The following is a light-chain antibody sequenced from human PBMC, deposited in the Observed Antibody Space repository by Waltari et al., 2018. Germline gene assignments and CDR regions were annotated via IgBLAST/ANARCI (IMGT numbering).Light chain of an antibody. Sequence: QLVLTQSPSASASLGASVKLTCTLSSGHSSNAIAWHQQQPGKGPRYLMKLNSDGSHSKGDVIPDRFSGSSSGPERYLTIAGLQSEDEADYYCQTWGSGIRVFGGGTKLTVL. V-gene: IGLV4-69*01. CDR2: LNSDGSH. J-gene: IGLJ2*01. CDR1: SGHSSNA. CDR3: QTWGSGIRV.